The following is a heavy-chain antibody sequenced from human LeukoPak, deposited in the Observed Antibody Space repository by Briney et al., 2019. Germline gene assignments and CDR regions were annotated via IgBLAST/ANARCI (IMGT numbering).Heavy chain of an antibody. J-gene: IGHJ4*02. D-gene: IGHD6-13*01. CDR2: MNPNSGNT. CDR3: ASGGKGYSSSWYPFDY. Sequence: ASVKVSCKTSGYTFTNYDIIWVRQATGQGLEWMGWMNPNSGNTVHAQKFQGRVAMTRNTSISTAHLEVTSLRSEDTAVYYCASGGKGYSSSWYPFDYWGQGTLVTVSS. CDR1: GYTFTNYD. V-gene: IGHV1-8*01.